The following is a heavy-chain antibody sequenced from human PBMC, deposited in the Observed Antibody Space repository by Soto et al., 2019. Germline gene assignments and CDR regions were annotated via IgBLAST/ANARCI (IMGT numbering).Heavy chain of an antibody. J-gene: IGHJ4*02. CDR1: GGYISTYY. D-gene: IGHD2-2*01. CDR3: ARGGMVIIPTATAFDY. CDR2: IYASGST. V-gene: IGHV4-4*07. Sequence: QVQLQESGPGLVKPSETLSLTCTVSGGYISTYYWLCIRQPAGKGLVWMGRIYASGSTNYHPSLKSRVTMSVATSKNQFSLKLSSVTAADTAVYYCARGGMVIIPTATAFDYWGQGTLVTVSS.